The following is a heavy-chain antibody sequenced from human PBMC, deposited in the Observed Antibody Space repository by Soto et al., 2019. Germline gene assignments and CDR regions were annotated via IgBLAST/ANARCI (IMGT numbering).Heavy chain of an antibody. J-gene: IGHJ6*02. CDR3: AHSRCGGDCLQSYSSHYYYGMDV. V-gene: IGHV2-5*02. D-gene: IGHD2-21*02. Sequence: QITLKESGPALVKPTQTLTLTCTISGFSLSTGGVGVGWIRQPPGMALEWLALIYWDDDKRYSPSLRSRLTITKDTSKNQVVLTMTNIDPVDTATYYCAHSRCGGDCLQSYSSHYYYGMDVWGQGTTVTVSS. CDR1: GFSLSTGGVG. CDR2: IYWDDDK.